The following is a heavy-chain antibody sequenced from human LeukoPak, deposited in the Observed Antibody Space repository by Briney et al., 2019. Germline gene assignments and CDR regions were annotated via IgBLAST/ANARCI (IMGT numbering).Heavy chain of an antibody. CDR3: ARYHMTTVTKYFDY. V-gene: IGHV4-31*03. CDR1: GGSISSGGYY. CDR2: IYYSGST. Sequence: SQTLSLTCTVSGGSISSGGYYWSWIRHHPGKGLEWIGCIYYSGSTYYNPSLKSRVTISVDTSKNQFSLKLSSVTAADTAVYYCARYHMTTVTKYFDYWGQGTLVTVSS. J-gene: IGHJ4*02. D-gene: IGHD4-17*01.